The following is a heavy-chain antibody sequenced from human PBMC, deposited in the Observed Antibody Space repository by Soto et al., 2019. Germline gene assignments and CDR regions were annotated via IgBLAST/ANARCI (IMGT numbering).Heavy chain of an antibody. CDR1: GFTFSSYG. CDR3: ARAVGDYDSSGYYLQWYYGMDV. D-gene: IGHD3-22*01. J-gene: IGHJ6*02. Sequence: GGSLRLSCAASGFTFSSYGMHWVRQAPGKGLEWVAVIWYDGSNKYYADSVKDRFTISRDNSKNTLYLQMNSLRAEDTAVYYCARAVGDYDSSGYYLQWYYGMDVWGQGTTVTVSS. CDR2: IWYDGSNK. V-gene: IGHV3-33*01.